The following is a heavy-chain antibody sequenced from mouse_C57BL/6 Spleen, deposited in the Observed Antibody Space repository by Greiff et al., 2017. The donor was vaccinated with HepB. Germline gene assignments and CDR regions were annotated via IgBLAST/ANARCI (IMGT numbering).Heavy chain of an antibody. V-gene: IGHV1-4*01. Sequence: VQLQQSGAELARPGASVKMSCKASGYTFTSYTMHWVKQRPGQGLEWIGYINPSSGYTKYNQKFKDKATLTADKSSSTAYMQLSSLTSEDSAVYYCARYGYDGWYFDVWGTGTTVTVSS. CDR2: INPSSGYT. D-gene: IGHD2-2*01. J-gene: IGHJ1*03. CDR3: ARYGYDGWYFDV. CDR1: GYTFTSYT.